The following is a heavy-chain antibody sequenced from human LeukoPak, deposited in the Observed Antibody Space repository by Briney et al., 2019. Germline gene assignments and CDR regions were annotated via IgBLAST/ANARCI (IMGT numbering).Heavy chain of an antibody. CDR3: ATHVRTEQQPAFDY. Sequence: ASVKVSCKVSGYTLTELSMHWVRQAPGKGLEWMGGFDPEDGETIYAQKFQGRVTMTEDTSTDTAYMELSSLRSEDTAVYYCATHVRTEQQPAFDYWGQGTLVTVSS. D-gene: IGHD6-13*01. CDR1: GYTLTELS. CDR2: FDPEDGET. V-gene: IGHV1-24*01. J-gene: IGHJ4*02.